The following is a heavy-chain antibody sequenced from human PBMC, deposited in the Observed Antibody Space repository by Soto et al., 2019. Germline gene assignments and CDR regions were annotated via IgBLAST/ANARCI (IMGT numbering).Heavy chain of an antibody. J-gene: IGHJ4*01. Sequence: EVQLLESGGGLVQPGGSLRLSCAASGFTFSSYAMSWVRQAPGKGLEWVSAISGSGGTTYYADSLKGRFTISRDNSKNTLYLQMNSLRTVDTAVYYCAKDPSYYYGSGSYSNGVDYWGHGTLVTVSS. CDR3: AKDPSYYYGSGSYSNGVDY. CDR2: ISGSGGTT. CDR1: GFTFSSYA. D-gene: IGHD3-10*01. V-gene: IGHV3-23*01.